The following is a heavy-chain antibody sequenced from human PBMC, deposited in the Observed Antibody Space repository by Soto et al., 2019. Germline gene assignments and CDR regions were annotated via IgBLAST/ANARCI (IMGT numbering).Heavy chain of an antibody. V-gene: IGHV3-23*01. Sequence: GALRLSCAASGFIFSNYAMSWGRQAPGKGLEWVSTINGSGGSTYYADSVKGRFTISRDNSENTLYLQMNSLRAEDTAVYYCAKDHRFSSGWYNWFDPWGQGTLVTVSS. CDR1: GFIFSNYA. CDR2: INGSGGST. CDR3: AKDHRFSSGWYNWFDP. J-gene: IGHJ5*02. D-gene: IGHD6-19*01.